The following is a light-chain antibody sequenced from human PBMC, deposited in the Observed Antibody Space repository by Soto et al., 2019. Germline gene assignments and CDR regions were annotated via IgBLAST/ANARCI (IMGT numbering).Light chain of an antibody. Sequence: IMMTQSPATLSVSPGEGATLSCRASQSVSSNLAWYQHKPGQAPRLLISGASTRATGIPARFSGSGSGTEFTLTISSLQSEDFAVYYCQDYGSSEWTFGQGTKVDIK. V-gene: IGKV3-15*01. CDR3: QDYGSSEWT. J-gene: IGKJ1*01. CDR2: GAS. CDR1: QSVSSN.